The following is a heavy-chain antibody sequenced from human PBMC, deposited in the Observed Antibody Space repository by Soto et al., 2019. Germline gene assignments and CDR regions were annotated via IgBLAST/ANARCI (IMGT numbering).Heavy chain of an antibody. CDR1: GGSISSYY. J-gene: IGHJ4*02. CDR2: IYYSGST. CDR3: ARLFEADVVVPAAIYY. D-gene: IGHD2-2*01. V-gene: IGHV4-59*08. Sequence: SETLSLTCTVSGGSISSYYWSWIRQPPGKGLEWIGYIYYSGSTNYNPSLKSRVTISVDTSKNQFSLKLSSVTAADTAVYYCARLFEADVVVPAAIYYWGQGTLVTVSS.